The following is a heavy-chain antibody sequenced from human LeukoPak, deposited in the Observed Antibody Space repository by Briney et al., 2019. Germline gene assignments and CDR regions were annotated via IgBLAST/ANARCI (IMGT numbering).Heavy chain of an antibody. CDR1: GGTFSSYA. J-gene: IGHJ4*02. CDR2: IIPILGIA. V-gene: IGHV1-69*04. CDR3: ASLPQDIVVVVAATHIGY. Sequence: ASVKVSCKASGGTFSSYAISWVRQAPGQGLEWMGRIIPILGIANYAQQFQGRVTITADKSTSTAYMELRSLRSEDTAVYYCASLPQDIVVVVAATHIGYWGQGTLVTVSS. D-gene: IGHD2-15*01.